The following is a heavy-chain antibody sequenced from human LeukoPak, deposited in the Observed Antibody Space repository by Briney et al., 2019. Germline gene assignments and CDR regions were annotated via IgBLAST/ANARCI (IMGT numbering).Heavy chain of an antibody. Sequence: SETLSLTCTVSGGSISSSSYYWGWIRQPPGKGLEWIGSIYYSGSTYYNPSLKSRVTISVDTSKNQFSLKLSSVTAADTAVYYCARHYGSGTYKRLDSWGQGTLVTVSS. CDR2: IYYSGST. CDR3: ARHYGSGTYKRLDS. D-gene: IGHD3-10*01. J-gene: IGHJ4*02. V-gene: IGHV4-39*01. CDR1: GGSISSSSYY.